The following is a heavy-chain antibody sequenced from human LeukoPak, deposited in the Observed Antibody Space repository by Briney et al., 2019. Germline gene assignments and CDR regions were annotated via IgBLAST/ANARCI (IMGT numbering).Heavy chain of an antibody. CDR1: GFTFSSYG. V-gene: IGHV3-30*18. CDR2: ISYDGSNK. D-gene: IGHD2-21*02. CDR3: AKDLLPYCGGDCPGASGCFQH. J-gene: IGHJ1*01. Sequence: GGSLRLSCAASGFTFSSYGMHWVRQAPGKGLEWVAVISYDGSNKYYADSVKGRFTISRDNSKNTLYLQMNSLRAEDTAVYYCAKDLLPYCGGDCPGASGCFQHWGQGTLVTVSS.